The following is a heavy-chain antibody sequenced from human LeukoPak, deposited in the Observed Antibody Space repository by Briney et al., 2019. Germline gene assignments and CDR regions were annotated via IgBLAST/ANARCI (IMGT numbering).Heavy chain of an antibody. CDR3: ARHKWELPDAFDI. CDR1: GGSISSSSYY. D-gene: IGHD1-26*01. Sequence: PSETLSLTCTVSGGSISSSSYYWGWIRQPPGKGLEWIGSIYYSGSTYYNPSLKSRVTISVDTSKNQFSLKLSSVTAADTAVYYCARHKWELPDAFDIWGQGTMVIVSS. CDR2: IYYSGST. V-gene: IGHV4-39*01. J-gene: IGHJ3*02.